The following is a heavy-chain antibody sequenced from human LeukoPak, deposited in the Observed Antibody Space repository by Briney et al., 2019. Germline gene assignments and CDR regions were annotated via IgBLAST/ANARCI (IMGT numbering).Heavy chain of an antibody. Sequence: PGGSLRLSCAASGFTFNSYANYWVRQAPGKGLEWVSGISGSGGSTYHADSVKGRFSISRDNSRNTVFLQTHSLRAEDTALYYCAKTTAGYSSGRYPGWPIDYWGQGTLVTVSS. CDR3: AKTTAGYSSGRYPGWPIDY. D-gene: IGHD6-19*01. J-gene: IGHJ4*02. CDR1: GFTFNSYA. V-gene: IGHV3-23*01. CDR2: ISGSGGST.